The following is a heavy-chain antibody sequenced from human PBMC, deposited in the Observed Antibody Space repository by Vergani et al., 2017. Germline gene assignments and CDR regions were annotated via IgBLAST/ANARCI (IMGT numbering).Heavy chain of an antibody. CDR3: AKVQTFGYIQH. CDR1: GFPFNSYA. CDR2: ISGSGGST. J-gene: IGHJ1*01. D-gene: IGHD3-16*01. Sequence: EVQLLESGGGLVQPGGSLRLSCAASGFPFNSYAMRWVRQAPGKGLEWVSGISGSGGSTYYADSVKGRFTISRANSKNTLSLQMNTLRAEDLAVYYCAKVQTFGYIQHWGQGTLVTVSS. V-gene: IGHV3-23*01.